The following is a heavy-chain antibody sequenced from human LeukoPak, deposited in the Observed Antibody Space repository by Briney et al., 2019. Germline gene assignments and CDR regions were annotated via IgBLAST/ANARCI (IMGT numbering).Heavy chain of an antibody. CDR3: ARDLSGRRNDAFDI. Sequence: GGSLRLSCAASGFTFSSYAMHWVRQAPGKGLEWVAVISYDGSNKYYADSVKGRFTNSRDNSKNTLYLQMNSLRAEDTAVYYCARDLSGRRNDAFDIWGQGTMVTVSS. J-gene: IGHJ3*02. CDR1: GFTFSSYA. CDR2: ISYDGSNK. D-gene: IGHD1-14*01. V-gene: IGHV3-30*04.